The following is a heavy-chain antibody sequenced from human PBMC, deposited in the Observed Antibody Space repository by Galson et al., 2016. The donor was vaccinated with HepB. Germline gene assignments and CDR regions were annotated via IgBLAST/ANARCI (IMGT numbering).Heavy chain of an antibody. V-gene: IGHV5-51*01. CDR3: ARRQGHTSGHYNWFDP. CDR2: IYPGDSNT. CDR1: GYIFTNYW. J-gene: IGHJ5*02. Sequence: QSGAEVKKPGESLKISCKVSGYIFTNYWIVWVRQMPGKGLEWMGTIYPGDSNTRYSPSFQGQVTISVDKSIGTAFLQWSSLKASDTAMYYCARRQGHTSGHYNWFDPWGQGTLVTVSS. D-gene: IGHD3-22*01.